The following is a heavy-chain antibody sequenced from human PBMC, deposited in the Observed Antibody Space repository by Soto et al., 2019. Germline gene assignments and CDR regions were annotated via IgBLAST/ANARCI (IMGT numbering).Heavy chain of an antibody. CDR3: AKDQIWFGELYWFDP. Sequence: PGGSLRLSCAASGFTFSSYAMSWVRQALGKGLEWVSAISGSGGSTYYADSVKGRFTISRDNSKNTLYLQMNSLRAEDTAVYYCAKDQIWFGELYWFDPWGQGTLVTVSS. CDR2: ISGSGGST. V-gene: IGHV3-23*01. D-gene: IGHD3-10*01. J-gene: IGHJ5*02. CDR1: GFTFSSYA.